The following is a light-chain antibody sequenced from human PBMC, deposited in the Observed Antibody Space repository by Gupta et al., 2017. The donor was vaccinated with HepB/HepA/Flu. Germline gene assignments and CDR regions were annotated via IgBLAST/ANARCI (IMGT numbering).Light chain of an antibody. Sequence: DIQMTQSPSTLSASVGDRVTITCRASQSISSWLAWYQQKPGQAPKLLIYKASSLEGGVPSRFSGSGSGTEFTLTISILQPDDFATYYCQQENSYSLTFGRGTKVEIK. V-gene: IGKV1-5*03. J-gene: IGKJ4*01. CDR3: QQENSYSLT. CDR1: QSISSW. CDR2: KAS.